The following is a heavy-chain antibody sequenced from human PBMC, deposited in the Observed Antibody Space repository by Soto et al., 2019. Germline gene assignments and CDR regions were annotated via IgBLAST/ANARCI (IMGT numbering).Heavy chain of an antibody. D-gene: IGHD4-17*01. V-gene: IGHV6-1*01. CDR3: ARTNGYLDY. Sequence: SQTLSLTCAISGDSVSSNDAAWNWIRQSPSRGLEWLGRTYYRSKWYREYAVSVKGRITINPDTSKNQFSLQLNSVAPEDAAVYYCARTNGYLDYWGQGILVTVS. J-gene: IGHJ4*02. CDR1: GDSVSSNDAA. CDR2: TYYRSKWYR.